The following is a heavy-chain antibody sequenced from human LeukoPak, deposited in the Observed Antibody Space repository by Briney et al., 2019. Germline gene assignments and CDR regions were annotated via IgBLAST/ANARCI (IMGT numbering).Heavy chain of an antibody. V-gene: IGHV3-9*03. CDR1: GFTFDDYA. Sequence: PGRSLRLSCAASGFTFDDYAMHWVRQAPGKGLEWVSGISWNSGSIGYADSVKGRFTISRDNAKNSLYLQMNSLRAEDMALYYCAKDFYSSGSGPWYFDLWGRGTLVTVSS. CDR3: AKDFYSSGSGPWYFDL. D-gene: IGHD6-19*01. J-gene: IGHJ2*01. CDR2: ISWNSGSI.